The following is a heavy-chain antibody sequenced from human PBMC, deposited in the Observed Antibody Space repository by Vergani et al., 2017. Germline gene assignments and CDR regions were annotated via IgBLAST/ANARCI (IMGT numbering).Heavy chain of an antibody. CDR2: IYPGDSDT. CDR3: ARXHTYYYGSGSYRIYYYYYMDV. Sequence: EVQLVQSGAEVKKPGESLKISCKGSGYSFTSYWIGWVRQMPGKGLEWMGIIYPGDSDTRYSPSFQGQVTISADKSISTAYLQWSSLKASDTAMYYCARXHTYYYGSGSYRIYYYYYMDVWGKGTTVTVSS. V-gene: IGHV5-51*01. J-gene: IGHJ6*03. CDR1: GYSFTSYW. D-gene: IGHD3-10*01.